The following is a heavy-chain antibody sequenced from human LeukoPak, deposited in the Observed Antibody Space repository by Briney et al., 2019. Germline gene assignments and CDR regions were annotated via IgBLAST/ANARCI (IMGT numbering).Heavy chain of an antibody. CDR3: AGIVVVPAAIMGGWFDP. D-gene: IGHD2-2*01. V-gene: IGHV4-39*07. J-gene: IGHJ5*02. CDR1: GGSISTYY. CDR2: IYYSGST. Sequence: SETLSLTCTVSGGSISTYYWGWIRQPPGMGLEWIGSIYYSGSTYYNPSLKSRVTISVDTSKNQFSLKLSSVTAADTAVYYCAGIVVVPAAIMGGWFDPWGQGTLVTVSS.